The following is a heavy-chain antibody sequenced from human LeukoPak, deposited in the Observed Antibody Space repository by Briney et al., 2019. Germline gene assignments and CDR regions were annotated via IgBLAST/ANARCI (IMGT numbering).Heavy chain of an antibody. J-gene: IGHJ4*02. V-gene: IGHV4-39*01. D-gene: IGHD3-10*01. CDR1: GGSISSSSYY. CDR2: IYYSGST. Sequence: TSSETLSLTCTVSGGSISSSSYYWGWIRQPPGKGLEWIGSIYYSGSTYYNPSLKSRVTISVDTSKNQFSLKLSSVTAADTAVYYCAGHRGYGVRGVIITDYFDYWGQGTLVTVSS. CDR3: AGHRGYGVRGVIITDYFDY.